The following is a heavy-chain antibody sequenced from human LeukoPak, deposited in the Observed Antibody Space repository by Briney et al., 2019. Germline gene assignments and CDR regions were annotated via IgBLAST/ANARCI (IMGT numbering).Heavy chain of an antibody. V-gene: IGHV3-30*04. Sequence: GGSLRLSCTASGFTFSSYAMHWVRQAPGKGLEWVAVISYDGSNRYYADSVKGRFTIPRDNSKNTLYLQMNSLRAEDTAVYYCAELGITMIGGVWGKGTTVTISS. J-gene: IGHJ6*04. CDR2: ISYDGSNR. D-gene: IGHD3-10*02. CDR1: GFTFSSYA. CDR3: AELGITMIGGV.